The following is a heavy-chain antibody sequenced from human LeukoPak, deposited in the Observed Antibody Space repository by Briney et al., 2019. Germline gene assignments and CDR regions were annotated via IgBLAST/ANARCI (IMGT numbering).Heavy chain of an antibody. CDR2: INPSGGST. CDR1: GYTFTSYY. CDR3: ASTSSGYLFGAFDI. J-gene: IGHJ3*02. D-gene: IGHD3-22*01. V-gene: IGHV1-46*01. Sequence: GASVKVSCKASGYTFTSYYMHWVRQAPGQGLEWMGIINPSGGSTSYAQKFQGRVAMTRDTSTSTVYMELSSLRSEDAAVYYCASTSSGYLFGAFDIWGQGTMVTVSS.